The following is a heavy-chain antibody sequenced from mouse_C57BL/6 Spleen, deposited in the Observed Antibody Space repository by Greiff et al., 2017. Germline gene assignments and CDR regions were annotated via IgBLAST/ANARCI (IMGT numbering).Heavy chain of an antibody. CDR3: ARDGDGYPFAY. CDR1: GYSITSGYD. V-gene: IGHV3-1*01. CDR2: ISYSGST. D-gene: IGHD2-3*01. Sequence: EVQGVESGPGMVKPSQSLSLTCTVTGYSITSGYDWHWIRHFPGNKLEWMGYISYSGSTNYNPSLKSRISITHDTSKNHFFLKLNSVTTEDTATYYCARDGDGYPFAYWGQGTLVTVSA. J-gene: IGHJ3*01.